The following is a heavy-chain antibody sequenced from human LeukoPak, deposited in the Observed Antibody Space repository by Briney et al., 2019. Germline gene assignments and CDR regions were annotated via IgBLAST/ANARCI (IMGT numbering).Heavy chain of an antibody. D-gene: IGHD2-15*01. CDR1: GFTFSSYS. J-gene: IGHJ6*03. CDR3: AREVFELLPGCYYYYMDV. CDR2: ISSSSSTI. V-gene: IGHV3-48*01. Sequence: PGGSLRLSCAASGFTFSSYSMNWVRQAPGKGLEWVSYISSSSSTIYYADSVKGRFTISRDNAKNSLYLQMNSLRAEDTAVYYCAREVFELLPGCYYYYMDVWGKGTTVTVSS.